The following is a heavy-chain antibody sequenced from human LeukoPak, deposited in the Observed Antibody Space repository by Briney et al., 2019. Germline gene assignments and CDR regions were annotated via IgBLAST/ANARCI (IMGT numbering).Heavy chain of an antibody. V-gene: IGHV4-39*07. D-gene: IGHD3-10*01. CDR1: GGSISSSSYY. CDR3: TRAYWGHYYGSEIFSSPNY. J-gene: IGHJ4*02. Sequence: PSETLSLTCTVSGGSISSSSYYWGWIRQPPGKGLEWIGSIYYSGSTYYNPSLKSRVTISVDTSKNQFSLKLSSVTAADTAVYYCTRAYWGHYYGSEIFSSPNYWGQGTLVTVSS. CDR2: IYYSGST.